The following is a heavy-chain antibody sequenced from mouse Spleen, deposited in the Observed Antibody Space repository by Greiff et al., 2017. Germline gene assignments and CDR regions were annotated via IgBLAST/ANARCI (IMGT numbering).Heavy chain of an antibody. J-gene: IGHJ2*01. CDR2: ISSGSSTI. Sequence: EVKLVESGGGLVQPGGSRKLSCAASGFTFSSFGMHWVRQAPEKGLEWVAYISSGSSTIYYADTVKGRFTISRDNPKNTLFLQMTSLRSEDTAMYYCARWEGYDGYYFDYWGQGTTLTVSS. CDR1: GFTFSSFG. V-gene: IGHV5-17*02. CDR3: ARWEGYDGYYFDY. D-gene: IGHD2-14*01.